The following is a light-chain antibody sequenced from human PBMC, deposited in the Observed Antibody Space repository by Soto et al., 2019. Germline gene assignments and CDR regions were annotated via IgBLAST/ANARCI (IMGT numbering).Light chain of an antibody. V-gene: IGKV1-33*01. Sequence: DVQMTQSPSSLSASLGDRVTITCQASQAITKYLNWYQQKPGKAPKLLIFDASNLETGVPSRFSGSGSGTDFTFSISSLQPEDIATYYCQHYNSYSEAFGQGTKVDI. CDR2: DAS. CDR3: QHYNSYSEA. J-gene: IGKJ1*01. CDR1: QAITKY.